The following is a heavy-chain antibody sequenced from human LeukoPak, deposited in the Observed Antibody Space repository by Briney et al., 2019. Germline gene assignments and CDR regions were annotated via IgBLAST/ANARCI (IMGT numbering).Heavy chain of an antibody. Sequence: GGSLRLSCAASGFTFSRYEMNWVRQAPGKGLGWVSYISDSGTIMSYADSVKGRFTISRDNAKNSLYLQMNSLRAEDTAVYYCASHYGDYVWGNFWGQGTLVTVSS. CDR1: GFTFSRYE. CDR3: ASHYGDYVWGNF. CDR2: ISDSGTIM. V-gene: IGHV3-48*03. J-gene: IGHJ4*02. D-gene: IGHD4-17*01.